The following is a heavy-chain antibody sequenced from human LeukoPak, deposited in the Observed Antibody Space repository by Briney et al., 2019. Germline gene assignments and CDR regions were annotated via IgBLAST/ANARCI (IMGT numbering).Heavy chain of an antibody. D-gene: IGHD3-10*01. CDR1: GFTFSSYA. CDR2: ISGSGGST. CDR3: AKDSTYDYGSGSQDY. J-gene: IGHJ4*02. V-gene: IGHV3-23*01. Sequence: SGGSLRLSCAASGFTFSSYAMSWVRQAPGKGLEWVSAISGSGGSTYYADSVKGRFTISRDNSKNTLYLQMNSLRAEDTAVYYCAKDSTYDYGSGSQDYWGQGTLVTVSS.